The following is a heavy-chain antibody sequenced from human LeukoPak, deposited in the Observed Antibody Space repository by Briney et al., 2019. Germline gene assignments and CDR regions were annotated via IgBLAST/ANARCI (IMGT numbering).Heavy chain of an antibody. V-gene: IGHV4-4*02. CDR2: IYHSGST. CDR3: ARDSGTTGEVKFDP. J-gene: IGHJ5*02. CDR1: GFTFSSYGM. Sequence: GTLRLSCAASGFTFSSYGMSWVRQPPGKGLEWIGEIYHSGSTNYNPSLKSRVTISVDKSKNQFSLKLSSVTAADTALYYCARDSGTTGEVKFDPWGQGTLVTVSS. D-gene: IGHD3-10*01.